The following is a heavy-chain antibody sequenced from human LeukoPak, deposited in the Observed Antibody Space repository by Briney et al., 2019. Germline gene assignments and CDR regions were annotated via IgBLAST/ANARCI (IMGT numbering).Heavy chain of an antibody. D-gene: IGHD3-22*01. CDR1: GYTFSSYS. V-gene: IGHV3-21*01. CDR3: ARLRRNSDRSGYYYYYDY. J-gene: IGHJ4*02. Sequence: AGTLRLSCAASGYTFSSYSINWVRQAPGKGLEWVSSVSVGSNCIYYADSVRGRFRISRDDARNSLYLQMDSLRGDDTAVYYCARLRRNSDRSGYYYYYDYWGQGTLVTVSS. CDR2: VSVGSNCI.